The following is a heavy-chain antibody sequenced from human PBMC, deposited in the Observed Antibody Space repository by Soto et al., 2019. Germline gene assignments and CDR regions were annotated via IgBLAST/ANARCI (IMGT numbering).Heavy chain of an antibody. CDR3: VRDGSKTLREWFDP. CDR2: IYVTGST. CDR1: GGTISKSF. Sequence: QVQLQESGPGLVKPSETLSLTCSVSGGTISKSFWSWVRKPVGRGLEWMGRIYVTGSTDYNPSLSGRITMSVDIVKKTFPLRLTSVTAADTGVYYCVRDGSKTLREWFDPWGQGLKVTVAS. V-gene: IGHV4-4*07. J-gene: IGHJ5*02.